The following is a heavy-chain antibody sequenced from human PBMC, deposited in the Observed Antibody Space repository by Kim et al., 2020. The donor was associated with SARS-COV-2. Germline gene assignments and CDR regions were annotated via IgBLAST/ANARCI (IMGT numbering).Heavy chain of an antibody. J-gene: IGHJ6*02. CDR3: AKDLEIVVVPAATLGMDV. V-gene: IGHV3-30*18. CDR2: ISYDGSNK. D-gene: IGHD2-2*01. Sequence: GGSLRLSCAASGFTFSSYGMHWVRQAPGKGLEWVAVISYDGSNKYYADSVKGRFTISRDNSKNTLYLQMNSLRAEDTAVYYCAKDLEIVVVPAATLGMDVWGQGTTVTVSS. CDR1: GFTFSSYG.